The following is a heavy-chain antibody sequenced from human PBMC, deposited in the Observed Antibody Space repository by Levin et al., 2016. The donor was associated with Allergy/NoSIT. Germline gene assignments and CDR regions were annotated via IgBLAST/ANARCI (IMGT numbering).Heavy chain of an antibody. Sequence: WIRQPPGKGLEWIGEINHSGSTNYNPSLKSRVTISVDTSKNQFSLKLSSVTAADTAVYYCARGGDPYYYGMDVWGQGTTVTVSS. CDR2: INHSGST. V-gene: IGHV4-34*01. J-gene: IGHJ6*02. D-gene: IGHD3-10*01. CDR3: ARGGDPYYYGMDV.